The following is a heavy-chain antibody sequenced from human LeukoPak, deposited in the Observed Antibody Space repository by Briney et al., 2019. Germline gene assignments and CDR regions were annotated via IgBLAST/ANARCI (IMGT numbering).Heavy chain of an antibody. CDR2: IYTSGST. Sequence: SETLSLTCTVSGGSISSHYWSWIRQPAGKGLEWIGRIYTSGSTNYNPSLKSRVTMSVDTSKNQFSLKLSSVTAADTAVYYCAREEEGYCSSTSCYTGGETYYYYYMDVWGKGTTVTVSS. J-gene: IGHJ6*03. D-gene: IGHD2-2*02. V-gene: IGHV4-4*07. CDR3: AREEEGYCSSTSCYTGGETYYYYYMDV. CDR1: GGSISSHY.